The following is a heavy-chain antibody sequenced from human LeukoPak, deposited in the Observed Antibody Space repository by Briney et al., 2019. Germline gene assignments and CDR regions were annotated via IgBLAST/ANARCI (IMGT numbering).Heavy chain of an antibody. Sequence: PSETLSLTCTVSGGSINSGDYYWGWIRQPAGKGLGWIGRMYISGSTNYNPSLESRVTISVDTSKNQFSLKLSSVTAADTAVYYCARAGWDIVVVPATQGGLDYWGQGTLVTVSS. CDR1: GGSINSGDYY. V-gene: IGHV4-61*02. CDR3: ARAGWDIVVVPATQGGLDY. CDR2: MYISGST. J-gene: IGHJ4*02. D-gene: IGHD2-2*01.